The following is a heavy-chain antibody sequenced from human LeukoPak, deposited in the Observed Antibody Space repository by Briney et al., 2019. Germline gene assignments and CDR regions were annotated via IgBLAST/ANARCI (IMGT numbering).Heavy chain of an antibody. J-gene: IGHJ4*02. Sequence: SETLSLTCTVSGVSIRTYYWNWIRQPPGKGPEWIGYIYRGSTNYNPSFESRVTISVDTSKNQFSLKLSSVTAADTAVYYCARQITSHGTWGWDVIDYWGQGTLVTVSS. D-gene: IGHD3-16*01. CDR1: GVSIRTYY. CDR2: IYRGST. CDR3: ARQITSHGTWGWDVIDY. V-gene: IGHV4-59*01.